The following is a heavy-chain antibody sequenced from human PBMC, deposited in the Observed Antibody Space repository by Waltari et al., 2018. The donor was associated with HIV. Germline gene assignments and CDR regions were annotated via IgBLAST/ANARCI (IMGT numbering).Heavy chain of an antibody. CDR2: IIPVFGTP. V-gene: IGHV1-69*12. CDR3: ARFKFVGRRVDHFFDY. J-gene: IGHJ4*02. Sequence: QVQLVQSGREVKKPGSSVRVSCKTSGDTFPNFGISWVGQAPRQGLEWMGGIIPVFGTPTFGRKFQGRLSIIADESASTAYMELSSLKSDDTAIYFCARFKFVGRRVDHFFDYWGQGSLVTVSS. D-gene: IGHD3-10*01. CDR1: GDTFPNFG.